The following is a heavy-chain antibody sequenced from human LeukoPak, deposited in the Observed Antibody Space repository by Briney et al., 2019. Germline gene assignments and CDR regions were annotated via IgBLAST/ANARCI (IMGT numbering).Heavy chain of an antibody. J-gene: IGHJ4*02. CDR3: AKASRHDIVIGLGDYFNF. CDR2: LSWSSNSI. D-gene: IGHD3-9*01. V-gene: IGHV3-9*01. CDR1: GFRFEDYA. Sequence: PGRSLRLSCVASGFRFEDYAMHWVRQVPGKGLEWVSGLSWSSNSIVYADSVKGRFTISRDNAKNSLFLQMNSLRPEDTALYYCAKASRHDIVIGLGDYFNFWGQGNLVIVSS.